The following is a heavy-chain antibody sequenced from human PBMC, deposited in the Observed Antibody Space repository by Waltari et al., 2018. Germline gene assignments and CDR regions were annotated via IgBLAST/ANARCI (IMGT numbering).Heavy chain of an antibody. CDR2: INHSGST. CDR1: GGSFSGYY. D-gene: IGHD2-2*01. J-gene: IGHJ4*02. V-gene: IGHV4-34*01. CDR3: ARGGVRYCSSTSCHYYFDY. Sequence: QVQLQQWGAGLLKPSETLSLTCAVYGGSFSGYYWSWIRQPPGKGLEWIGEINHSGSTNYNPSLKSRVTISVDTSKNQFSLKLSSVTAADTAVYYCARGGVRYCSSTSCHYYFDYWGQGTLVTVSS.